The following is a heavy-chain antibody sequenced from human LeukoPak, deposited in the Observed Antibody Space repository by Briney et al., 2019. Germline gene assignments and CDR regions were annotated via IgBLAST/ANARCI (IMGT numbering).Heavy chain of an antibody. D-gene: IGHD2-8*01. Sequence: GASVKVSCKASGYTFTGYYMHWVRQAPGQGLEWMGWINPNSGGTNYAQKFQGRVTMTRDTSISTAYMELSRLRSDDTAVYYCARDPGGVDYYYMDVWGKGTTVTVFS. V-gene: IGHV1-2*02. CDR3: ARDPGGVDYYYMDV. J-gene: IGHJ6*03. CDR2: INPNSGGT. CDR1: GYTFTGYY.